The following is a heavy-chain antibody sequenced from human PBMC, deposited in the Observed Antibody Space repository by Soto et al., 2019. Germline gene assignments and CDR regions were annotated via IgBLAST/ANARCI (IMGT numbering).Heavy chain of an antibody. CDR3: ARRYSSWSGFDP. V-gene: IGHV3-7*01. D-gene: IGHD6-6*01. CDR1: GFTLSSYW. CDR2: IKQDGSEK. J-gene: IGHJ5*02. Sequence: GGSLRLSCVASGFTLSSYWMSWVRQGPGKGLEWVANIKQDGSEKYYVDSVKGRFTISRDNAKNSLFLQMNSLRAEDTAVYYCARRYSSWSGFDPWGQGTLVTVSS.